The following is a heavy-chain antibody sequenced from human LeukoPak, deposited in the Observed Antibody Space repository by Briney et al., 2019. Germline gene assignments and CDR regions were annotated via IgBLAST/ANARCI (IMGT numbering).Heavy chain of an antibody. Sequence: SETLSLTCTVSGGSISDYYRGWIRQPPGQGLEWIGYFYNSGSSTYNPSLKSRVTISADTSKNQFSLKLNSVTAADTAVYYCTRGAGWLIDYWGQGILVTVSS. CDR2: FYNSGSS. D-gene: IGHD3-16*01. CDR1: GGSISDYY. V-gene: IGHV4-59*01. CDR3: TRGAGWLIDY. J-gene: IGHJ4*02.